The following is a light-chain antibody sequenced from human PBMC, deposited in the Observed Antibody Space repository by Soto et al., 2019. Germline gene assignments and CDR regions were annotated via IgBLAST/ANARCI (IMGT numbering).Light chain of an antibody. V-gene: IGKV3-20*01. J-gene: IGKJ2*01. CDR1: QSVNSNF. CDR3: QHYGNSPLYT. Sequence: EIVLTQSPGTLSLSPGERATLSCRASQSVNSNFLAWYQQKPGQAPRLLIYGASSRATDIPDRFSGSGSGTDFTLTISRLEPEDFAVYYCQHYGNSPLYTFGQGTKLEIK. CDR2: GAS.